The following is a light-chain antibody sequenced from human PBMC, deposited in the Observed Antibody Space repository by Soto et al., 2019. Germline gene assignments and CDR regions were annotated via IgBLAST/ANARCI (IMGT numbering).Light chain of an antibody. Sequence: EIVLTPSPATLSLSPGARATLSCRASQSVSTNYFAWYQQKPGQAPRLLIYGASTRATGIPARFSGSGSGTEFTLTISSLQSEDFAVYYCQQYNNWPTFGQGTKVDI. CDR2: GAS. J-gene: IGKJ1*01. CDR1: QSVSTN. CDR3: QQYNNWPT. V-gene: IGKV3-15*01.